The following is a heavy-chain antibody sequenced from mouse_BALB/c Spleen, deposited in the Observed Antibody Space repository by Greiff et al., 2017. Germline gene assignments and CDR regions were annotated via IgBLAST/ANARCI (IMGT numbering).Heavy chain of an antibody. D-gene: IGHD2-14*01. CDR1: GFNIKDTY. J-gene: IGHJ2*01. Sequence: EVQGVESGAELVKPGASVKLSCTASGFNIKDTYMHWVKQRPEQGLEWIGRIDPANGNTKYDPKFQGKATITADTSSNTAYLQLSSLTSEDTAVYYCAREGYDVPVYFDYWGQGTTLTVSS. V-gene: IGHV14-3*02. CDR3: AREGYDVPVYFDY. CDR2: IDPANGNT.